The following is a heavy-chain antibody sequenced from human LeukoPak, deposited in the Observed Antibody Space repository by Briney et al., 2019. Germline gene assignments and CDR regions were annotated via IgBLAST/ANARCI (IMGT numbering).Heavy chain of an antibody. CDR1: GFTFSSYA. CDR2: MSYDGFNK. CDR3: AKPKGHSYGYYFDY. D-gene: IGHD5-18*01. Sequence: GGSLRLSCAASGFTFSSYAMHWVRQSLGKGLEWVAVMSYDGFNKYYADSVKGRFTISRDNSKNTLYLQMNSLRAEDTAVYYCAKPKGHSYGYYFDYWGQGTLVTVSS. J-gene: IGHJ4*02. V-gene: IGHV3-30*18.